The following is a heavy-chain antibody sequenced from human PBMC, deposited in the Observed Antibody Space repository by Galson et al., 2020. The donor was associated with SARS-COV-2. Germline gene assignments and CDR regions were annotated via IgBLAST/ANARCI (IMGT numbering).Heavy chain of an antibody. Sequence: KMSGPTLVKPTQTLTLTCTFSGFSLSTSGVGVGWIRQPPGKALEWLALIYWDDDKRYNPSLKSSPTITKDSSKNQVVLTMTNMDPVDTATYFCAHTLFYFDSNGYFFYFDYWGQGTLVTVSS. CDR3: AHTLFYFDSNGYFFYFDY. CDR1: GFSLSTSGVG. D-gene: IGHD3-22*01. V-gene: IGHV2-5*02. CDR2: IYWDDDK. J-gene: IGHJ4*02.